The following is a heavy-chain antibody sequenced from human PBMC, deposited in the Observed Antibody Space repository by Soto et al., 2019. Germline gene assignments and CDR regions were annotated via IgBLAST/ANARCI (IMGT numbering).Heavy chain of an antibody. V-gene: IGHV3-48*02. Sequence: EVQLVESGGGLVQPGGSLRLSCAASGFTFSSYSMNWVRQAPGKGLEWVSYISSSSSTIYYADSVKGRFTISRDNAKNSLYLQMNSLRDEDTAVYYGAGDRCSGGSCYGSGWFDPWGQGTLVTVSS. D-gene: IGHD2-15*01. CDR2: ISSSSSTI. CDR1: GFTFSSYS. J-gene: IGHJ5*02. CDR3: AGDRCSGGSCYGSGWFDP.